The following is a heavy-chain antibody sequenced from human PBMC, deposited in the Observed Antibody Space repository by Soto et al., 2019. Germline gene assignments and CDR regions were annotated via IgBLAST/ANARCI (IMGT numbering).Heavy chain of an antibody. J-gene: IGHJ6*02. CDR1: GFSLTTSGVG. CDR2: IYGVDDK. CDR3: AHRHYYGSGNLGMDV. D-gene: IGHD3-10*01. Sequence: QITLKESGPPLVKPTQTLTLTCTFSGFSLTTSGVGVGWIRQPPRKALEWLALIYGVDDKRYSPSLKSRLTITGDTSKNQVVLTMTNMDPVDTATYYCAHRHYYGSGNLGMDVWGQGTTVTVSS. V-gene: IGHV2-5*02.